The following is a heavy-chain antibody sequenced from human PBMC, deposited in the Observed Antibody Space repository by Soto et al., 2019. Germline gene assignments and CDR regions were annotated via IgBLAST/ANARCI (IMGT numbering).Heavy chain of an antibody. CDR1: GYTFSSHG. D-gene: IGHD3-10*01. Sequence: QVQLVQSGAEVKKPGASVKVSCKASGYTFSSHGIIWVRQAPGQGLEWMGWISADNGNTVYAQKFQARVTMTTDTSTSTAYMALRSLRSDDTAVYYCARGSEQWFGGIYEYWGQGTLVTVSS. CDR3: ARGSEQWFGGIYEY. V-gene: IGHV1-18*01. CDR2: ISADNGNT. J-gene: IGHJ4*02.